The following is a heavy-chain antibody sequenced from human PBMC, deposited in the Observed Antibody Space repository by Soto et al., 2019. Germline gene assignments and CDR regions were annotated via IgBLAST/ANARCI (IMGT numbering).Heavy chain of an antibody. CDR3: ARHHGPTTSENWFDP. J-gene: IGHJ5*02. V-gene: IGHV1-18*01. D-gene: IGHD5-12*01. CDR2: ISAYSGDA. Sequence: ASVKVSCKASGYTFFTYDISWVRQAPGQGLEWMGWISAYSGDAKYAQKFQGRVTMTTDTSTTTAYLELRSLRSDDTAVYYCARHHGPTTSENWFDPWGQGTLVTVSS. CDR1: GYTFFTYD.